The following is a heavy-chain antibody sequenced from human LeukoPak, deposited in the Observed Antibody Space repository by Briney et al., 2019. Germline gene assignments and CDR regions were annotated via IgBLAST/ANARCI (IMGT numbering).Heavy chain of an antibody. J-gene: IGHJ6*02. V-gene: IGHV3-11*01. Sequence: GGSLRLSCAASGFTVSSNYMSWVRQAPGKGLEWISYIYTSTNTIYYADSVKGRFTISRDNAKNSVYLQMSSLRAEDTAVYYCARGHYGLDVWGQGTTVTVSS. CDR1: GFTVSSNY. CDR2: IYTSTNTI. CDR3: ARGHYGLDV.